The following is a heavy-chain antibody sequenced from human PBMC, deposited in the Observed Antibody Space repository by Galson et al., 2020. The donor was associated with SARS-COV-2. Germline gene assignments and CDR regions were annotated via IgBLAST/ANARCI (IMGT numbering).Heavy chain of an antibody. CDR3: ARAFCTSDGCFSDY. Sequence: ETSETLSLTCTVSGDSISSGSHFWSWIRQPAGKGLFWIGRIYASGSTNYNPSLNSRVTISLGTSKNQFSLKLTSVTAADTAMYYCARAFCTSDGCFSDYWGQGSLVTVAS. CDR1: GDSISSGSHF. D-gene: IGHD2-2*01. V-gene: IGHV4-61*02. CDR2: IYASGST. J-gene: IGHJ4*02.